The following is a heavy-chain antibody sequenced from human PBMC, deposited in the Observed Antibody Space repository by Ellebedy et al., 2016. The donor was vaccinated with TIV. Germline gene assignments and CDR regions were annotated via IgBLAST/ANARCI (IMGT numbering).Heavy chain of an antibody. CDR2: IYYSGST. CDR1: GGSISSYY. J-gene: IGHJ4*02. V-gene: IGHV4-59*08. Sequence: MPSETLSLTCTVSGGSISSYYWSWIRQPPGKGLEWIGYIYYSGSTNYNPSLKSRVTISVDTSKNQFSLKLSSVTAADTAVYYCARRLGFSFDHWGQGIPVTVSS. CDR3: ARRLGFSFDH.